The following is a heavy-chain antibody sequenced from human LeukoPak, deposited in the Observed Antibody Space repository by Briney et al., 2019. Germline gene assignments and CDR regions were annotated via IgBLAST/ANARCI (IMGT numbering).Heavy chain of an antibody. CDR2: INPSGGST. CDR3: ARDAYVSSGWDHFDY. V-gene: IGHV1-46*01. D-gene: IGHD6-19*01. Sequence: ASVKVSCKASGYTFTSYYMHWVRQAPGQGLEWMGIINPSGGSTSYAQKFQGRVTMTRDMSTSTVYMELSSLRSEDTAVYYCARDAYVSSGWDHFDYWGQGTLVTVSS. CDR1: GYTFTSYY. J-gene: IGHJ4*02.